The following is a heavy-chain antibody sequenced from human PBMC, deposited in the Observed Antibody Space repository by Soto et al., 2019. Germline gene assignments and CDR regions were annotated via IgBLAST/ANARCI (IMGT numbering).Heavy chain of an antibody. J-gene: IGHJ5*02. CDR3: ARAPSTPYDFWSGPVGGWFDP. Sequence: QVQLVQSGAEVKKPGSSVKVSCKASGGTFSSYAISWVRQAPGQGLEWMGGIIPIFGTANYAQKFQGRVTITADESTSTAYMELSSLRSEDTAVYYCARAPSTPYDFWSGPVGGWFDPWGQGTLVTVSS. V-gene: IGHV1-69*01. CDR2: IIPIFGTA. CDR1: GGTFSSYA. D-gene: IGHD3-3*01.